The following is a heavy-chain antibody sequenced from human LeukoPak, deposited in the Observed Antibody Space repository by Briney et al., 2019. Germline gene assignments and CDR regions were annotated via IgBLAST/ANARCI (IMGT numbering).Heavy chain of an antibody. Sequence: SVNVSCKASGGTFSRYAISWVRQAPGQGLEWMGGIIPIFGTANYAQKFQGRVTITTDESTSTAYMELSSLRSEDTAVYYCARASREPYSSSWLDYWGQGTLVTVSS. CDR3: ARASREPYSSSWLDY. CDR1: GGTFSRYA. D-gene: IGHD6-13*01. CDR2: IIPIFGTA. V-gene: IGHV1-69*05. J-gene: IGHJ4*02.